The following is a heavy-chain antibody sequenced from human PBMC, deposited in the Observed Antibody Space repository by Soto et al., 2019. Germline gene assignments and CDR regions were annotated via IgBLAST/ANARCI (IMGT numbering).Heavy chain of an antibody. CDR1: GGSINSDAYY. Sequence: SETLSLTCTVSGGSINSDAYYWSWIRQPPGKGLEWIGHIYYSGRTYYNPSLESRLTISLDTSKNQFSLRLRSVNASDTAVYYCASDSSNSPDYFDYWGQGTLVTVSS. CDR2: IYYSGRT. D-gene: IGHD6-6*01. V-gene: IGHV4-30-4*01. J-gene: IGHJ4*02. CDR3: ASDSSNSPDYFDY.